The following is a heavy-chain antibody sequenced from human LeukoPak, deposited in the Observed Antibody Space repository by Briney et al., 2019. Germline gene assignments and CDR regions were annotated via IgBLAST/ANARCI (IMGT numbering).Heavy chain of an antibody. CDR2: ISGSGGST. D-gene: IGHD4-23*01. V-gene: IGHV3-23*01. J-gene: IGHJ4*02. CDR1: GFTFSSYA. CDR3: AKDSRDYGGKGPPYYFDY. Sequence: GGSLRLSCAASGFTFSSYAMSWVRQAPGKGLEWVSAISGSGGSTYYADSVKGRFTISRDNSKNTLYLQMNSLRAEDTAVYYCAKDSRDYGGKGPPYYFDYWGQGTLVTVSS.